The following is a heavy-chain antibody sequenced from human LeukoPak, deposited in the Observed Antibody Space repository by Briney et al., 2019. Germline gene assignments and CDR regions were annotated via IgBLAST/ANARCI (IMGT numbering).Heavy chain of an antibody. D-gene: IGHD3-22*01. Sequence: GGSLRLSCAASGFTFSSYSMNWVRQAPGKGLEWVSSISSSSSYIYYADSVKGRFTISRDNAKNSLYLQMDSLRAEDTAVYYCASITLDSSPYWGQGTLVTVSS. CDR3: ASITLDSSPY. J-gene: IGHJ4*02. CDR1: GFTFSSYS. V-gene: IGHV3-21*01. CDR2: ISSSSSYI.